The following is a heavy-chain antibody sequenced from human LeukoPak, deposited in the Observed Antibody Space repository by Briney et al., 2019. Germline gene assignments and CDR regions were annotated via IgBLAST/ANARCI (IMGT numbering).Heavy chain of an antibody. V-gene: IGHV3-53*01. CDR2: IHSGGTT. CDR3: AKDAFYGSGSYPYYFDY. CDR1: GFAVTNTF. D-gene: IGHD3-10*01. Sequence: GGSLRLSCAASGFAVTNTFMTWVRQAPGKGLEWVSVIHSGGTTDYAGSVKGRFTISRDNSKNTLYLQMNSLRAEDTAVYYCAKDAFYGSGSYPYYFDYWGQGTLVTVSS. J-gene: IGHJ4*02.